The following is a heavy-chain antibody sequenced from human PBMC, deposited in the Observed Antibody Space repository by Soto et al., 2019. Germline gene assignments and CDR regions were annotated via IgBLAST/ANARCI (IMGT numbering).Heavy chain of an antibody. Sequence: QVQLVQSGAEVKKPGSSVKVSCKASGGTFSSYAISWVRQAPGQGLEWMGGIIPIFGTANYAQKFQGRVTITADESTSTAYMELSSMRSEDTVVYYCARGMMGSSGWYSDSLYWYFDLWCRGTLVTVSS. CDR1: GGTFSSYA. J-gene: IGHJ2*01. D-gene: IGHD6-13*01. CDR3: ARGMMGSSGWYSDSLYWYFDL. V-gene: IGHV1-69*01. CDR2: IIPIFGTA.